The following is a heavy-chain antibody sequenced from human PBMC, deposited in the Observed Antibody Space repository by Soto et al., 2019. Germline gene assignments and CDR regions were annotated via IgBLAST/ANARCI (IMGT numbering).Heavy chain of an antibody. D-gene: IGHD6-19*01. J-gene: IGHJ4*02. Sequence: GGSLRLSCAASGFTFSSYVIHWVRQAPGKGLEWVAVISYDGTNKYYADSVKGRFTISRDNSKNTVSLQMSSLRPEDTAVYYCARAISSGWYFDXWGQGILVTVSX. CDR1: GFTFSSYV. CDR2: ISYDGTNK. V-gene: IGHV3-30-3*01. CDR3: ARAISSGWYFDX.